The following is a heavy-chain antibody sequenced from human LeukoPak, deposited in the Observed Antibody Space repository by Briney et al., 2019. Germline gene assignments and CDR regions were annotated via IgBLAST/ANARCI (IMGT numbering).Heavy chain of an antibody. CDR2: ISTNTGNP. D-gene: IGHD3-9*01. V-gene: IGHV7-4-1*02. J-gene: IGHJ1*01. Sequence: ASVKVSCKASGYSFINYAMNWVRQAPGQGLEWMGWISTNTGNPTYAQGFTGRFVFSLDTSVSTTYLQINSLKAEDTAVYYCARGDWSRWGQXTLVTVSS. CDR3: ARGDWSR. CDR1: GYSFINYA.